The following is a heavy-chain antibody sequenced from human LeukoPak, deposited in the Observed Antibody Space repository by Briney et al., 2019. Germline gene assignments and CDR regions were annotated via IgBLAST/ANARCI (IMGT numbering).Heavy chain of an antibody. CDR2: IYYSGST. Sequence: SETLSLTCTVSGGSISSYYWSWIRQPPGKGLEWIGYIYYSGSTNYNPSLKSRVTISVDTSKNPSSLKLSSATAADTAVYYCARRGGQYSGYDPNWFDPWGQGTLVTVSS. V-gene: IGHV4-59*01. CDR1: GGSISSYY. D-gene: IGHD5-12*01. J-gene: IGHJ5*02. CDR3: ARRGGQYSGYDPNWFDP.